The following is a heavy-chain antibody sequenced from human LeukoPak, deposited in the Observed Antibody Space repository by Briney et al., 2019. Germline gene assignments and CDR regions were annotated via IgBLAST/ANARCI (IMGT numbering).Heavy chain of an antibody. D-gene: IGHD2/OR15-2a*01. CDR3: ARDCNSGNCYSDS. Sequence: ASVKVSCKASGYTFTTYGNSWVPQEPGQGLDLMGWINTYNGNANSAQKFQDRVTMTRDTSTSTAYMDLRRLRSDDTAVYYCARDCNSGNCYSDSWGQGTLVTVSS. J-gene: IGHJ4*02. V-gene: IGHV1-18*01. CDR1: GYTFTTYG. CDR2: INTYNGNA.